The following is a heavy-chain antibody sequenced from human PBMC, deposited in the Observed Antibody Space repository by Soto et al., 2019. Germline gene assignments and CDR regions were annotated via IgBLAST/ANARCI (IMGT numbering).Heavy chain of an antibody. D-gene: IGHD3-22*01. CDR2: ISSSSSYI. V-gene: IGHV3-21*01. J-gene: IGHJ3*02. Sequence: GGSLRLSCAASGFTFSSYSMNWVRQAPGKGLEWVSSISSSSSYIYYADSVKGRFTISRDNAKNSLYLQMNSLRAEDTAVYYCARDXSYDSSGYYLFADAFDIWGQGTMVTVSS. CDR1: GFTFSSYS. CDR3: ARDXSYDSSGYYLFADAFDI.